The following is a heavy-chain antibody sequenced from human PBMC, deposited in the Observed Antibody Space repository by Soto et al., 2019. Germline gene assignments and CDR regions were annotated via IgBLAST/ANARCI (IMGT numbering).Heavy chain of an antibody. V-gene: IGHV4-59*08. J-gene: IGHJ4*02. D-gene: IGHD3-3*01. CDR3: ARGGWRQIDY. CDR1: GGSISSYY. CDR2: MYYSGST. Sequence: QVQLQESGPGLVKPSETLSLTCTVSGGSISSYYWSWIRQPPGKGLEWIGYMYYSGSTNYNPSLRXRVTISLDTSKNPFFLKVSSVTAADTAVYYCARGGWRQIDYWGQGTLVTVSS.